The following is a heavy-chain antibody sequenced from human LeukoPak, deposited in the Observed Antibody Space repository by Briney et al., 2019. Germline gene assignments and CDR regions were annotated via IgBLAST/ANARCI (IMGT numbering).Heavy chain of an antibody. Sequence: PGGSLRLSCAASGFTFDDYTMHWVRQAPGKGLEWVSLISWDGGSTYYADSVKGRFPISRDNSKNSLYLQMNSLRTEDTALYYCAKVSYSLGYCSSTSCYTTGYFQHWGQGTLVTVSS. CDR2: ISWDGGST. D-gene: IGHD2-2*02. CDR3: AKVSYSLGYCSSTSCYTTGYFQH. V-gene: IGHV3-43*01. J-gene: IGHJ1*01. CDR1: GFTFDDYT.